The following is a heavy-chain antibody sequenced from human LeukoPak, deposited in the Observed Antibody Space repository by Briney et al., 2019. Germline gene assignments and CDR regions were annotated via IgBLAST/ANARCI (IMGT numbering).Heavy chain of an antibody. D-gene: IGHD2-8*01. CDR2: ISGSGGST. J-gene: IGHJ4*02. CDR1: GFTFSSYA. CDR3: AKAPYPRYCTNGVCYTFDY. V-gene: IGHV3-23*01. Sequence: GGSLRLSCAASGFTFSSYAMSWVRQAPGKGLEWVSAISGSGGSTYYVDSVKGRFTISRDNSKNTLYLQMNSLRAEDTAVYYCAKAPYPRYCTNGVCYTFDYWGQGTLVTVSS.